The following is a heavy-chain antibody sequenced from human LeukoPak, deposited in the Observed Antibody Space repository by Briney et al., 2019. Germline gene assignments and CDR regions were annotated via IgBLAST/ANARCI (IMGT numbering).Heavy chain of an antibody. V-gene: IGHV3-11*01. CDR1: GFTFSDYY. CDR3: ARTAAARIPYYFDY. CDR2: ISSSGSTI. Sequence: GGSLRLSCVASGFTFSDYYMSWIRQAPGKGLEWVSYISSSGSTIYYADSVKGRFTISRDNAKNSLYLQMNSLRAEDTAVYYCARTAAARIPYYFDYWGQGTLVTVSS. D-gene: IGHD6-13*01. J-gene: IGHJ4*02.